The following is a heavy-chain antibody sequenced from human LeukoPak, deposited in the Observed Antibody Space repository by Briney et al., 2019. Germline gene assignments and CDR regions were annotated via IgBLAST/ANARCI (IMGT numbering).Heavy chain of an antibody. J-gene: IGHJ5*02. CDR3: ARPSGSYPWFDP. Sequence: GGSLRLPCAASGFTFTSYWMHWVRQAPGKGLVWVSRINTDGSTTSYAGSVKGRFTISRDNAKNTLYLQMNSLRAEDTAVYYCARPSGSYPWFDPWGQGTLVTVSS. D-gene: IGHD1-26*01. V-gene: IGHV3-74*01. CDR1: GFTFTSYW. CDR2: INTDGSTT.